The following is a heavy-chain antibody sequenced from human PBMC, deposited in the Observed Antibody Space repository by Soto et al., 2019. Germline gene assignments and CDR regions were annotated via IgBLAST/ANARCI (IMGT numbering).Heavy chain of an antibody. CDR1: GGSFSGYY. D-gene: IGHD5-12*01. CDR2: INHSGST. J-gene: IGHJ5*02. V-gene: IGHV4-34*01. CDR3: ARTGLGYDPTANWFDP. Sequence: SETLSLTCAVYGGSFSGYYWSWIRQPPGKGLEWIGEINHSGSTNYNPSLKSRVTISVDTSKNQFSLKLSSVTAADTAVYYCARTGLGYDPTANWFDPWGQGTLVTVSS.